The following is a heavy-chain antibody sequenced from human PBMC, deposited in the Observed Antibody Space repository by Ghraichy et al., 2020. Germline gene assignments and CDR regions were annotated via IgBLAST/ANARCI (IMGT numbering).Heavy chain of an antibody. J-gene: IGHJ5*02. CDR2: ISGYNGNT. V-gene: IGHV1-18*04. CDR1: GYTFTIYG. Sequence: ASVKVSCKASGYTFTIYGINWVRQAPGQGLEWMGWISGYNGNTNYVQKFQGRLTITTDTSTNTAYMELRSLTSDDTAVYYCARASSHSGQQHARVDPWGQGTLVTVSS. D-gene: IGHD6-13*01. CDR3: ARASSHSGQQHARVDP.